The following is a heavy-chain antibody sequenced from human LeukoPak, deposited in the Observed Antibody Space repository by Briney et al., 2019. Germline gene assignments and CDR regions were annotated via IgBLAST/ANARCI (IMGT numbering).Heavy chain of an antibody. D-gene: IGHD1-26*01. J-gene: IGHJ4*02. V-gene: IGHV3-30-3*01. CDR2: ISYDGNTI. CDR3: ARVKPYSGSYYAGGYFDY. Sequence: GGSLRLSCAASEFTFSNYALHWVRQAPGKGLQWVAVISYDGNTIHYADSVKGRFIISRDTSKNTLYLQMNSLRAEDTAVYYCARVKPYSGSYYAGGYFDYRGQGTLVTVSS. CDR1: EFTFSNYA.